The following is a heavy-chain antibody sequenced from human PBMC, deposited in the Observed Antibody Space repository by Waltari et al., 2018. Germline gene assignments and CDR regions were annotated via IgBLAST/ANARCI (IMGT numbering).Heavy chain of an antibody. V-gene: IGHV4-39*07. CDR2: IYYSGST. CDR3: ARTRENIAVAGITY. CDR1: GGSISSSSYS. J-gene: IGHJ4*02. D-gene: IGHD6-19*01. Sequence: QLQLQESGPGLVKPSETLSLTCTVSGGSISSSSYSWGWIRQPPGKGLEWIGSIYYSGSTYYNPSLKSRVTISVDTSKNQFSLKLSSVTAADTAVYYCARTRENIAVAGITYWGQGTLVTVSS.